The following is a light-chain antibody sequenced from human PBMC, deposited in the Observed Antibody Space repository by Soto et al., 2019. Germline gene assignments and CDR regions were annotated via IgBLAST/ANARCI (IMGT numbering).Light chain of an antibody. CDR2: NDD. CDR1: SGSIDSKY. CDR3: QSFDSTSRV. V-gene: IGLV6-57*04. Sequence: NFMLTQPHSVSESPGKTVIISCTRSSGSIDSKYVQWFQKRPGSAPTTVIFNDDQRPSGVPARFSGSVDSSSNSASLTISGLRTEDEAEYYCQSFDSTSRVFGGGTKLTVL. J-gene: IGLJ3*02.